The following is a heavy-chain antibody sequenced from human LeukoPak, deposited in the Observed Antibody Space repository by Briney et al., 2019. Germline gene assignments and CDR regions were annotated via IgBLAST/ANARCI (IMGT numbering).Heavy chain of an antibody. Sequence: SETLSLTCTVSGGSISSYYWSWIRQPPGRGLEWIGKINHSGSTNYNPSLKSRVTISVDTSKNQFSLKLSSVTAADTAVYYCARGRVTIFGVVIPRLNWFDPWGQGTLVTVSS. J-gene: IGHJ5*02. D-gene: IGHD3-3*01. CDR3: ARGRVTIFGVVIPRLNWFDP. CDR2: INHSGST. CDR1: GGSISSYY. V-gene: IGHV4-34*01.